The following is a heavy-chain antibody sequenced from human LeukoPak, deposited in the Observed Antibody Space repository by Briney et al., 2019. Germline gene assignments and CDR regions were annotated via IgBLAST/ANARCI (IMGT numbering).Heavy chain of an antibody. CDR1: GYTFTGYY. Sequence: ASVKVSCKASGYTFTGYYMHWVRQAPGQGLEWMGWINPNSGGTNYAQKFQGRVTMTRDTSISTAYMELSRLRSDDTAVYYCAVGTGRFGKPFDYWGQGTLVTVSS. D-gene: IGHD3-10*01. CDR2: INPNSGGT. J-gene: IGHJ4*02. CDR3: AVGTGRFGKPFDY. V-gene: IGHV1-2*02.